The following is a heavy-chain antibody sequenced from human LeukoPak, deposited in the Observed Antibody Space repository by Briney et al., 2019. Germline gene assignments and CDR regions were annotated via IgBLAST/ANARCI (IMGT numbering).Heavy chain of an antibody. CDR2: IGTASDT. V-gene: IGHV3-13*01. Sequence: PGGSLRLSCAASGFTFSSFDMHWVRQPTGQGLEWVSTIGTASDTYYPGSVEGRFTLSRDNAKNTLYLQMNSLRAEDTAVYYCAKAAGYSSSGNWFDPWGQGTLVTVSS. D-gene: IGHD6-13*01. J-gene: IGHJ5*02. CDR3: AKAAGYSSSGNWFDP. CDR1: GFTFSSFD.